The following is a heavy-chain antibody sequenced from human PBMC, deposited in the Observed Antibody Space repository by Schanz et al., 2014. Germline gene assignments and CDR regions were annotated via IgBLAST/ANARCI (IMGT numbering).Heavy chain of an antibody. D-gene: IGHD3-10*01. Sequence: EVQLVESGGGLVQPGRSLRLSCAASGFKFTDYAMTWVRQAPGKGLEWVATISGSSENTYYADSVKGRVTISRDNSRNTLILQMRNLRADDTALYYCAKGKSEVRGIILDYWGQGTMVVVSS. CDR1: GFKFTDYA. J-gene: IGHJ4*02. CDR3: AKGKSEVRGIILDY. CDR2: ISGSSENT. V-gene: IGHV3-23*04.